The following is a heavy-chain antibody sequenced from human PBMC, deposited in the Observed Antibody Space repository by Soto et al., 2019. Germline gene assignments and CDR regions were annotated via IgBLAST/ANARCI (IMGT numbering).Heavy chain of an antibody. CDR2: VNNSGGGT. D-gene: IGHD2-21*01. CDR3: AKADCGHLGCRRLDC. Sequence: EVQLLESGGGLVRPGGSLRLSCAASGFTFSNYALTWVRQAPGKGLEWVSDVNNSGGGTNYADSVKGRFTISRDNSKSTLYLELYSLRVEDTAVYYFAKADCGHLGCRRLDCWGQGTLVTVSS. CDR1: GFTFSNYA. J-gene: IGHJ4*02. V-gene: IGHV3-23*01.